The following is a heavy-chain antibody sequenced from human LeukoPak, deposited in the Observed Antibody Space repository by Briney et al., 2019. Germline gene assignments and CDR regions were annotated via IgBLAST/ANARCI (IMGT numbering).Heavy chain of an antibody. CDR2: IIPILGIA. J-gene: IGHJ3*02. CDR1: GGTFSSYA. D-gene: IGHD3-22*01. Sequence: ASVKVSCKASGGTFSSYAISWVRQAPGQGLEWMGRIIPILGIANYAQKFQGRVTITADKSTSTAYMELSSLRSEDTAVYYCAREHYYDSSGYGPNGAFDIWGQGTMVTVSS. CDR3: AREHYYDSSGYGPNGAFDI. V-gene: IGHV1-69*04.